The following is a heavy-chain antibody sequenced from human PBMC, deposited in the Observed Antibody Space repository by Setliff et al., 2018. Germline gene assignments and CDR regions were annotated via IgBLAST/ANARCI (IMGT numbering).Heavy chain of an antibody. CDR1: GASISSYY. D-gene: IGHD3-9*01. CDR2: IYYGGTT. J-gene: IGHJ6*03. CDR3: ARLPKIVTGYYGSHYYYYMDV. V-gene: IGHV4-59*08. Sequence: SETLSLTCTVSGASISSYYWSWIRQPPGKGLEWIGYIYYGGTTNYNPSLKSRVSISLDTSKSQFSLRLSSLTAADTAVYYCARLPKIVTGYYGSHYYYYMDVWGKGTTVTVSS.